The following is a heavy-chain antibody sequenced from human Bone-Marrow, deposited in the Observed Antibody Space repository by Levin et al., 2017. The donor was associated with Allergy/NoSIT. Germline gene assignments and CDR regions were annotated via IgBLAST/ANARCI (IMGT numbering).Heavy chain of an antibody. J-gene: IGHJ6*02. D-gene: IGHD3-3*01. CDR2: ISYDGSNK. V-gene: IGHV3-30*18. Sequence: GGSLRLSCAASGFTFSSYGMHWVRQAPGKGLEWVAVISYDGSNKYYADSVKGRFTISRDNSKNTLYLQMNSLRAEDTAVYYCAKDLAIGPYYDFWSGYYRYYYYGMDVWGQGTTVTVSS. CDR3: AKDLAIGPYYDFWSGYYRYYYYGMDV. CDR1: GFTFSSYG.